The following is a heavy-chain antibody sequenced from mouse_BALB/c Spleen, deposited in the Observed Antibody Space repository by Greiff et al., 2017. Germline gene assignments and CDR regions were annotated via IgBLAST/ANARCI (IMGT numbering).Heavy chain of an antibody. Sequence: VQLKESGAELVKPGASVKLSCTASGFNIKDTYMHWVKQRPEQGLEWIGRIDPANGNTKYDPKFQGKATITADTSSNTAYLQLSSLTSEDTAVYYWASGDYWGQGTTLTVSS. J-gene: IGHJ2*01. CDR3: ASGDY. CDR2: IDPANGNT. V-gene: IGHV14-3*02. CDR1: GFNIKDTY.